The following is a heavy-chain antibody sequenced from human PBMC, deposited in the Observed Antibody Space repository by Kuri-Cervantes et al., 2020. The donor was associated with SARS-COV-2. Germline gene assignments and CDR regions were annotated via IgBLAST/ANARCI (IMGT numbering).Heavy chain of an antibody. CDR2: MYYSGST. V-gene: IGHV4-39*07. D-gene: IGHD5-24*01. J-gene: IGHJ4*02. Sequence: ESLKISCTVSGGSISSSSYYWGWIRQPPGKGLEWIGSMYYSGSTYYNPSLKSRVTISVDTSKNQFSLKLSSVTAADAAVYYCATHRGHFDYWGQGTLVTVSS. CDR1: GGSISSSSYY. CDR3: ATHRGHFDY.